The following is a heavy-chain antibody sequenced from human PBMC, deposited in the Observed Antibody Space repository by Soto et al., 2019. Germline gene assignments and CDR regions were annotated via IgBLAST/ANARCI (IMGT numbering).Heavy chain of an antibody. J-gene: IGHJ4*02. Sequence: EVQLVESGGGLVQPGGSLRLSCAASGFTFSSYVINWVRQAPGKGLEWVSYISISSSTRYYADSVRGRFTISRDNAKNSLELQMNSLRDEDTAVYYCARGGGFFDYWGQGTLVTVSS. CDR2: ISISSSTR. CDR1: GFTFSSYV. D-gene: IGHD3-10*01. CDR3: ARGGGFFDY. V-gene: IGHV3-48*02.